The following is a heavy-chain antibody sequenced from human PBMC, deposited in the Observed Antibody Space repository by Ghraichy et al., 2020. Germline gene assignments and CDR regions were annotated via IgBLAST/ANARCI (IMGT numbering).Heavy chain of an antibody. CDR2: MWFDGSNQ. CDR1: GFIFSSYG. V-gene: IGHV3-33*08. CDR3: ARGSASSWRSYNGLDV. Sequence: GGSLRLSCTASGFIFSSYGMHWVRQAPGKGLEWVAVMWFDGSNQNYADSVKGRFTISRDNPKNTLYLQMNSLRAEDTAVYYCARGSASSWRSYNGLDVWGQGTTVTGSS. D-gene: IGHD6-13*01. J-gene: IGHJ6*01.